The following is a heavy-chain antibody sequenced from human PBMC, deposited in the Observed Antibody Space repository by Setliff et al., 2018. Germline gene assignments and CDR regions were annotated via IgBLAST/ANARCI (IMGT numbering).Heavy chain of an antibody. CDR3: ARDKLRFLENWFDP. D-gene: IGHD3-3*01. CDR1: GGSITDRNW. CDR2: ISSSSSSI. J-gene: IGHJ5*02. Sequence: ETLSLTCALSGGSITDRNWWNWVRQPPGKGLEWVSYISSSSSSIYYADSVKGRFTISRDNAKNSLYLQMNSLRAEDTAVYYCARDKLRFLENWFDPWGQGTLVTVSS. V-gene: IGHV3-48*01.